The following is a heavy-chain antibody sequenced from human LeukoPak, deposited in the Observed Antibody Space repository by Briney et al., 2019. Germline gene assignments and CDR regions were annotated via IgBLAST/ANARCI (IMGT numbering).Heavy chain of an antibody. D-gene: IGHD2-21*02. CDR1: EFSFSDFW. J-gene: IGHJ4*02. V-gene: IGHV3-7*01. CDR2: INQGGSET. CDR3: ARDPQYCAGDCHYGRFDY. Sequence: GGSLRLSCAASEFSFSDFWMGWVRQAPGKGLEWVANINQGGSETYYVDSVKGRFTISRDNAKKSLFLQMNSLRAEDTAVYYCARDPQYCAGDCHYGRFDYWGQGTLVTVSS.